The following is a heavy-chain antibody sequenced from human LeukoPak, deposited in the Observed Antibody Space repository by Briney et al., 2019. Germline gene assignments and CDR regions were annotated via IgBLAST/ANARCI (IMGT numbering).Heavy chain of an antibody. CDR3: AKDLARFFGY. CDR1: GFTFSSYA. CDR2: ISGSGGST. V-gene: IGHV3-23*01. Sequence: PVGSLRLSCAASGFTFSSYAMSWVRQAAGKGLEWVSAISGSGGSTYYADSVKGRFTISRDNSKNTLYLQMNSLRAEDTAVYYCAKDLARFFGYWGQGTLVTVSS. D-gene: IGHD3-3*01. J-gene: IGHJ4*02.